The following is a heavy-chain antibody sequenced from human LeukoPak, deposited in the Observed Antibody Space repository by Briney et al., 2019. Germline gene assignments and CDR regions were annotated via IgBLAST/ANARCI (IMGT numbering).Heavy chain of an antibody. V-gene: IGHV1-24*01. J-gene: IGHJ4*02. Sequence: APVKVSCKVSGYTLTELSMHWVRQAPGKGLEWMGGFDPEDGETIYAQKFQGRVTMTEGTSTDTAYMELSSLRSEDTAVYYCARAIVNSGYYYYFDYWGQGTLVTVSS. D-gene: IGHD3-22*01. CDR1: GYTLTELS. CDR2: FDPEDGET. CDR3: ARAIVNSGYYYYFDY.